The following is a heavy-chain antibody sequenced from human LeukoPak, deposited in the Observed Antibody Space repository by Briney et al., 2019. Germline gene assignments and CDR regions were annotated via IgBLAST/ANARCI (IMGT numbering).Heavy chain of an antibody. D-gene: IGHD4-17*01. V-gene: IGHV4-59*01. CDR1: GGSLSSYY. CDR3: ARGGYDYGDYGNWFDP. Sequence: SETLSLTCAVSGGSLSSYYWSWIRQPPGEGLEWIGYVYYSGSTSYSASLKSRLTISVDPSKNHFSLKLSSVTAADTAVYYCARGGYDYGDYGNWFDPWGQGTLVTVSS. CDR2: VYYSGST. J-gene: IGHJ5*02.